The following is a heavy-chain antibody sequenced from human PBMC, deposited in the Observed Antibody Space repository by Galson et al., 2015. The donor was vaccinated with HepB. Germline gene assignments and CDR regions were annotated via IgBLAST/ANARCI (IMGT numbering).Heavy chain of an antibody. Sequence: SLRLSCAASGFTFSSSWMHWVRQAPGKGLVWVARIDKDGSTVYADFVKGRFTTTRDNAKNTVTLQMNSLRADGTAVYFCARSWNRVLDYWGQGTMVTVFS. V-gene: IGHV3-74*01. D-gene: IGHD1/OR15-1a*01. CDR1: GFTFSSSW. CDR2: IDKDGST. J-gene: IGHJ4*02. CDR3: ARSWNRVLDY.